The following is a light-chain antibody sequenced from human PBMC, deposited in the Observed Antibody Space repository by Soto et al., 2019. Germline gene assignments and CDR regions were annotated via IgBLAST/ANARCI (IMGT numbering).Light chain of an antibody. Sequence: QSALTQPASVSGSPGQSITISCTGTSSDVGSFNLVSWYQQRPGKAPELMIYEVTKRPSGVSNRFSGSKSGNTASLTISGLQAEDEAAYYCCSYSGSSSSVFGTGTKLTVL. CDR2: EVT. V-gene: IGLV2-23*02. CDR1: SSDVGSFNL. CDR3: CSYSGSSSSV. J-gene: IGLJ1*01.